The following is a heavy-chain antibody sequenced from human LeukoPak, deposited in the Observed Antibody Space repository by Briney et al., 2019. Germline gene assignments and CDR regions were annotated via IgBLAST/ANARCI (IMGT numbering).Heavy chain of an antibody. J-gene: IGHJ6*02. CDR3: AKAPITMPYHGMDV. V-gene: IGHV3-9*01. CDR2: ISWNSGSI. D-gene: IGHD3-10*01. Sequence: GGSLRLSCAASGFTFDDYAMHWVRQAPGKGLEWVSGISWNSGSIGYADSVKGRFTISRDNAKNSLYLQMNSLRAEDTALYYCAKAPITMPYHGMDVWGQGTTVTVSS. CDR1: GFTFDDYA.